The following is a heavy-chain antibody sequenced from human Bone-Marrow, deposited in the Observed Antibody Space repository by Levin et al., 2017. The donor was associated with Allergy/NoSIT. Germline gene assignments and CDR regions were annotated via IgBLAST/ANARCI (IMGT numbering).Heavy chain of an antibody. CDR3: TRRPVAVTSNWFDP. J-gene: IGHJ5*02. D-gene: IGHD4-17*01. CDR1: GVSISGSDYY. V-gene: IGHV4-39*01. Sequence: RTSETLSLTCTVSGVSISGSDYYWGWIRQSPGKGLEWIGNMYYSGSSYYNPSLKSRVRISVDTSKNQFSLDLNSVTVADTAVYYCTRRPVAVTSNWFDPWGQGTLVTVSS. CDR2: MYYSGSS.